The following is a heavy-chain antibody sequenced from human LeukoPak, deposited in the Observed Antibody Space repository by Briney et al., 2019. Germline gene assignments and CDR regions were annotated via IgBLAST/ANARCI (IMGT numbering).Heavy chain of an antibody. CDR1: GFTFSSYS. CDR2: ISSGSSII. J-gene: IGHJ4*02. Sequence: PGGSLRLSCAASGFTFSSYSMNWVRQAPGKGLEWVSFISSGSSIIHYADSVKGRFTISRDDAKDSPYLQMSSLRDEDTAVYYCAKSRVRNDIIFDYWGQGTLVTVSS. V-gene: IGHV3-48*02. D-gene: IGHD3-10*01. CDR3: AKSRVRNDIIFDY.